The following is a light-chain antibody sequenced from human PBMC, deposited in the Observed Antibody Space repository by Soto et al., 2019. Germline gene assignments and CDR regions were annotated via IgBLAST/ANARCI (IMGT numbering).Light chain of an antibody. CDR3: QQYNNWPYT. Sequence: EIVMTQSPATLSVSPGARATLSCRASQSVSSNFAWYQQKPGQAPRLRIYGASTRATGIPARFSGSGSGTEFTLTISSLQSEEFEVYYCQQYNNWPYTFGQGTKLEIK. CDR2: GAS. CDR1: QSVSSN. V-gene: IGKV3-15*01. J-gene: IGKJ2*01.